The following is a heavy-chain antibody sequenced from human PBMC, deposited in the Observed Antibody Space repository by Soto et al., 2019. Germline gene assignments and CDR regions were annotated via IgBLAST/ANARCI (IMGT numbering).Heavy chain of an antibody. Sequence: GASVRVSCKVSGYTLTELSMHWVRQAPGKGLEWMGGFDPEDGETIYAQKFQGRVTMTEDTSTDTAYMELSSLRSEDTAVYYCATVFSIAAAGTYYYGMDVWGQGTTVTVSS. CDR3: ATVFSIAAAGTYYYGMDV. CDR2: FDPEDGET. J-gene: IGHJ6*02. CDR1: GYTLTELS. D-gene: IGHD6-13*01. V-gene: IGHV1-24*01.